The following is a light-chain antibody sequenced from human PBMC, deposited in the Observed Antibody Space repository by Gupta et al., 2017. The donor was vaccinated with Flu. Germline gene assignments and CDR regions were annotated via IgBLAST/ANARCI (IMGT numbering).Light chain of an antibody. CDR1: QPINNW. CDR3: QQHRSYPLT. Sequence: DIQMTPSPSPLSASVGDRVTITCRASQPINNWLAWFQQRPGKAPKLLIYKASNLKSGVPSRFSGSQSWTEFTLTISSLQPDDFATYYCQQHRSYPLTFGGGTKVEI. CDR2: KAS. V-gene: IGKV1-5*03. J-gene: IGKJ4*01.